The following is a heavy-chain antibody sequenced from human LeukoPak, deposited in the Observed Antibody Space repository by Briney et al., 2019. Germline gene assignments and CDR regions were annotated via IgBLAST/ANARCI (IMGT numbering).Heavy chain of an antibody. V-gene: IGHV1-69*04. J-gene: IGHJ6*02. Sequence: SVKVSCKASGGTFSSYAISWVRQAPGRGLEWMGRIIPILGIANYAQKFQGRITITADKSTSTAYMELSSLRSEDTAVYYCARKYYYYGMDVWGQGTTVTVSS. CDR1: GGTFSSYA. CDR3: ARKYYYYGMDV. CDR2: IIPILGIA.